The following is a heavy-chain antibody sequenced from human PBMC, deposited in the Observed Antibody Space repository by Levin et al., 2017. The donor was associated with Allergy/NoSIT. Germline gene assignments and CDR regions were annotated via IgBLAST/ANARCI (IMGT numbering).Heavy chain of an antibody. V-gene: IGHV3-21*01. CDR2: ISSSSSYI. CDR1: GFTFSSYS. Sequence: GESLKISCAASGFTFSSYSMNWVRQAPGKGLEWVSSISSSSSYIYYADSVKGRFTISRDNAKNSLYLQMNSLRAEDTAVYYCARDGGDSSGYYYFLGYYYYGMDVWGQGTTVTVSS. J-gene: IGHJ6*02. D-gene: IGHD3-22*01. CDR3: ARDGGDSSGYYYFLGYYYYGMDV.